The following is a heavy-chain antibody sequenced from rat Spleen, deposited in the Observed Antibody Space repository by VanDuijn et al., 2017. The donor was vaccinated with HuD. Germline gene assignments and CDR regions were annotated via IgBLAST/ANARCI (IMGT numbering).Heavy chain of an antibody. CDR1: GFSITSYG. J-gene: IGHJ2*01. D-gene: IGHD1-5*01. Sequence: QVQLKESGPGLVQPSQTLSLTCTVSGFSITSYGVSWVRQPPGKGLEWMGGIWGDGTTNYNSALKTRLSISRDTSKSQLFLKMNSLQTEDTAIYFCTREGTTTTFFDYWGQGVMVTVSS. CDR2: IWGDGTT. CDR3: TREGTTTTFFDY. V-gene: IGHV2-15*01.